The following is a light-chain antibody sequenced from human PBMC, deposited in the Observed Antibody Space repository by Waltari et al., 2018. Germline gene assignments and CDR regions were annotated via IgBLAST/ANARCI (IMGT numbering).Light chain of an antibody. CDR1: SSDVGGYNY. Sequence: QSALTQPPSASGSPGQSVTISCTGTSSDVGGYNYVSWYQQHPGKAPKVMLYEVNKRPAGVSSRFSGSKSGKPASLTISGLQAEDEAKYFCCSYIGSNMLVFGGGTNLTVL. CDR2: EVN. J-gene: IGLJ3*02. V-gene: IGLV2-8*01. CDR3: CSYIGSNMLV.